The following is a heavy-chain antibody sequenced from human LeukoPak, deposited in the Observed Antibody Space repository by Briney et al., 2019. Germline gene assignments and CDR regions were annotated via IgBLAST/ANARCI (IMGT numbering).Heavy chain of an antibody. D-gene: IGHD2-2*01. CDR1: GFTFNNYA. Sequence: PGGSLRLSWAASGFTFNNYAMSWVRQAPGKGLDWVSAISVSGDNTYYADSVKGRFTISRDNSKSTLYLQMKSLRAEDTAVYYCANLPLPAVVGYYYYGMDVWGRGTTVTVSS. J-gene: IGHJ6*02. V-gene: IGHV3-23*01. CDR3: ANLPLPAVVGYYYYGMDV. CDR2: ISVSGDNT.